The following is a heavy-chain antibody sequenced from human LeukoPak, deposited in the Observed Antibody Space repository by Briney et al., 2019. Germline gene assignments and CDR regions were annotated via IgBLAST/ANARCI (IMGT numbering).Heavy chain of an antibody. V-gene: IGHV3-7*01. CDR3: ARVEVSSWYGRDYYYYYMDV. CDR2: IKQDGSEK. D-gene: IGHD6-13*01. Sequence: GGSLRLSCAASGFTFSSYWMSWVRQAPGKGLEWVANIKQDGSEKYYVDSVKGRFTISRDSAKNSLYLQMNSLRAEDTAVYYCARVEVSSWYGRDYYYYYMDVWGKGTTVTVSS. J-gene: IGHJ6*03. CDR1: GFTFSSYW.